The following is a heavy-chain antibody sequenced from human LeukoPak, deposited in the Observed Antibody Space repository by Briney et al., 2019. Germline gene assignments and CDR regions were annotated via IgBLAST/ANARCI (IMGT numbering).Heavy chain of an antibody. J-gene: IGHJ5*02. CDR2: ISSSSSTI. CDR3: ARESGNGGSYWP. CDR1: GFTFSSYS. Sequence: PGGSLRLSCAASGFTFSSYSMNWVRQAPGKGLEWVSYISSSSSTIYYADSVKGRFTTSRDNAKNSLYLQMNSLRAEDTAVYYCARESGNGGSYWPWGQGTLVTVSS. V-gene: IGHV3-48*04. D-gene: IGHD1-26*01.